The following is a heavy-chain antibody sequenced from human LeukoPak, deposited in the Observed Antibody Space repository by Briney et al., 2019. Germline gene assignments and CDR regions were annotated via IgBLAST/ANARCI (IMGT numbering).Heavy chain of an antibody. CDR2: IKQDGSEK. V-gene: IGHV3-7*01. Sequence: GGSLRLSCAASGFTFSSYWMSWVPHAPGKGLEWVANIKQDGSEKYYVDSVKGRFTISRDNAKNSLYLQMYSLRAEDTAGYYCARHLRPSYGDYDKGWFDPWGQGTLVTVSS. CDR1: GFTFSSYW. CDR3: ARHLRPSYGDYDKGWFDP. D-gene: IGHD4-17*01. J-gene: IGHJ5*02.